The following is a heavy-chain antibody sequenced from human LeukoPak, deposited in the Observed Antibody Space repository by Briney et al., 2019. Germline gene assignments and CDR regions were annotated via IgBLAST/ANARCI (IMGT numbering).Heavy chain of an antibody. CDR2: INTNTGNP. V-gene: IGHV7-4-1*02. J-gene: IGHJ5*02. CDR3: AREFASYDFWSGYHNWFDP. Sequence: ASVKVSCKASGYIFTSYAMNWVRQAPGQGLEWMGWINTNTGNPTYAQGFTGRFVFSLDTSVSTAYLQISSLKAEDTAVYYCAREFASYDFWSGYHNWFDPWGQGTLVTVSS. D-gene: IGHD3-3*01. CDR1: GYIFTSYA.